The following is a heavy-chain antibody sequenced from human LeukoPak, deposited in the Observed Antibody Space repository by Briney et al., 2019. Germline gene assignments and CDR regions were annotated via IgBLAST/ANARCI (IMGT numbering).Heavy chain of an antibody. CDR1: GCTFTSYD. CDR2: IIPIFGTA. V-gene: IGHV1-69*05. J-gene: IGHJ3*02. Sequence: ASVKVSCKASGCTFTSYDISWVRQAPGQGLEWMGGIIPIFGTANYAQKFQGRVTITTDESTSTAYMELSSLRSEDTAVYYCARDSDREQQLGLDAFDIWGQGTMVTVSS. CDR3: ARDSDREQQLGLDAFDI. D-gene: IGHD6-13*01.